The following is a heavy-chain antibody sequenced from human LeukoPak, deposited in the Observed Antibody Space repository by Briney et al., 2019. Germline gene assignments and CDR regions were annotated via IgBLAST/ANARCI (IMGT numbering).Heavy chain of an antibody. Sequence: SVKVSCKASGGTFSSYAISWVRQAPGQGLEWMGRIIPILGIANYAQKFQGRVTITADKSTSTAHMELSSLRSEDTAVYYCARDFTIFGVVLGAFDIWGQGTMVTVSS. J-gene: IGHJ3*02. V-gene: IGHV1-69*04. CDR2: IIPILGIA. CDR3: ARDFTIFGVVLGAFDI. CDR1: GGTFSSYA. D-gene: IGHD3-3*01.